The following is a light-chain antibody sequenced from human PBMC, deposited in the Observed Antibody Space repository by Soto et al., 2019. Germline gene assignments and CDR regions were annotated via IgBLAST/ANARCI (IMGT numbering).Light chain of an antibody. Sequence: QSALTQPASVSGSPGQSITISCTGTSSDVGGYNYVSWYQQHPGKAPKLMIYDVSDRPSGVSNRFSASKSGNTASLTISGLQEADEEDYYCCSYSSSSTPYVFGTGTKLTVL. V-gene: IGLV2-14*03. CDR2: DVS. CDR1: SSDVGGYNY. J-gene: IGLJ1*01. CDR3: CSYSSSSTPYV.